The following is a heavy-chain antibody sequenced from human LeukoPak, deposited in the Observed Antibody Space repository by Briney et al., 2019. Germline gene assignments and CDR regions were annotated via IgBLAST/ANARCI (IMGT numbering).Heavy chain of an antibody. V-gene: IGHV3-74*01. CDR3: ARASSGSHGDY. J-gene: IGHJ4*02. CDR1: GFTFSSYW. CDR2: INTDGSST. Sequence: GGSLRLSCAASGFTFSSYWMHWVRQAPGKGLVWVSRINTDGSSTNYADSVKGRFTISRDNAKNTLYLQMNSLRAEDTAVYYCARASSGSHGDYWGQGTLVTVSS. D-gene: IGHD1-26*01.